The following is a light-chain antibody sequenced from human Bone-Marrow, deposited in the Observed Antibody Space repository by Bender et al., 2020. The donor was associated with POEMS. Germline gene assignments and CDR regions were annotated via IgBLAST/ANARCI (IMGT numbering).Light chain of an antibody. V-gene: IGLV3-25*02. CDR2: KDT. Sequence: SYELTQPPSVSVSPGQTARITCSGDALPKQYTYWYQQKPGRAPVLVIYKDTERPSGIPGRFSGSSSGTTVTLTISGVQAEEEADYYCQTADNSDTYNVVFGGGTKLTVL. CDR3: QTADNSDTYNVV. CDR1: ALPKQY. J-gene: IGLJ2*01.